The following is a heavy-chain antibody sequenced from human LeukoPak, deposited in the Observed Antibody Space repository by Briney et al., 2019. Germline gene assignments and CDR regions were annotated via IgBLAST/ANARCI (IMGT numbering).Heavy chain of an antibody. V-gene: IGHV1-3*01. Sequence: ASVKVSCKASGYTFTSYYVHWVRQAPGQRLEWMGWINAGNGNTKYSQKFQGRVTITRDTSASTAYMELSSLRSEDTAVYYCARSLGAVDFDYWGQGTLVTVSS. J-gene: IGHJ4*02. CDR2: INAGNGNT. CDR1: GYTFTSYY. CDR3: ARSLGAVDFDY. D-gene: IGHD4-23*01.